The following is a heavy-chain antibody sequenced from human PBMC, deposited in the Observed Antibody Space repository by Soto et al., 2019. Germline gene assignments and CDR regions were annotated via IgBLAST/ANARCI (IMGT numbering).Heavy chain of an antibody. J-gene: IGHJ4*01. D-gene: IGHD5-12*01. CDR1: GFTFSRYD. CDR3: VKSARYEDDD. CDR2: ISTGGDST. Sequence: EVQLVESGGGLVQPGGSLRLSCSASGFTFSRYDMNWVRQAPGKGLEYVSAISTGGDSTYYADSVRGRFTISRDNSKNSLYLEMNSLRAADTAFYFCVKSARYEDDDWGHGTLVTVSS. V-gene: IGHV3-64D*08.